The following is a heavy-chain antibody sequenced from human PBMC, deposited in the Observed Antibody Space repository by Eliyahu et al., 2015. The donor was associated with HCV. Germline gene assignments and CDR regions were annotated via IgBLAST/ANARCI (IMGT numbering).Heavy chain of an antibody. CDR1: GFTFSSYS. V-gene: IGHV3-48*02. Sequence: EVQLVESGGGLVQPGGSLXLSCAASGFTFSSYSMNWVRQAPGKGLEWVSYISSSSSTIYYADSVRGRFTIXRDNAKNSLYLQMNSLRDEDTAVYYCALEGGGSYSTWGQGTLVTVSS. CDR2: ISSSSSTI. CDR3: ALEGGGSYST. J-gene: IGHJ5*02. D-gene: IGHD1-26*01.